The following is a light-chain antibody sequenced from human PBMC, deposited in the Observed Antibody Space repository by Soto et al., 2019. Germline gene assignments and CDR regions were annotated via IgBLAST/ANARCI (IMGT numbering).Light chain of an antibody. CDR1: KLGDRY. Sequence: SYELTQTPSVSVSPGQTASITCSGDKLGDRYACWYQQKPGQSPVLVIYQDNKRPSGIPARFSGSNSGNTATLTISGTQPLDEADYYCQAWDNSTAVVFGGGTKLTVL. J-gene: IGLJ2*01. CDR2: QDN. CDR3: QAWDNSTAVV. V-gene: IGLV3-1*01.